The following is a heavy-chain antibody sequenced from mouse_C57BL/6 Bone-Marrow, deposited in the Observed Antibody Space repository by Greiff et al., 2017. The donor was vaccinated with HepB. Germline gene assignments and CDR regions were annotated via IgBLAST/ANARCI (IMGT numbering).Heavy chain of an antibody. Sequence: EVKVVDSGGGLVQPGGSLSLSCAASGFTFTDYYMSWVRQPPGKALEWLGFIRNKANGYTTEYSASVKGRFTISRDNSQSILYLQMNALRAEDSATYYCERGDDDDVLLWFAYWGQGTLVTVSA. CDR1: GFTFTDYY. V-gene: IGHV7-3*01. J-gene: IGHJ3*01. CDR2: IRNKANGYTT. D-gene: IGHD2-4*01. CDR3: ERGDDDDVLLWFAY.